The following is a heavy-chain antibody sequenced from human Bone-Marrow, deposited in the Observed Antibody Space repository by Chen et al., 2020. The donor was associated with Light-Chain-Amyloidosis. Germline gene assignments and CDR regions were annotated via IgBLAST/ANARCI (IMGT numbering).Heavy chain of an antibody. CDR2: IKQDGSEI. CDR1: GFPFSTYW. Sequence: EVQLVESGGGLVQPGGSLRLSCAASGFPFSTYWMSCVRQPPGKGLEWVANIKQDGSEIHYVDSVKGRFTVSRDNAKNSLYLQMNTLRADDTAVYYCARGDYYGYLDAFDIWGQGTMVTVSS. CDR3: ARGDYYGYLDAFDI. J-gene: IGHJ3*02. V-gene: IGHV3-7*01. D-gene: IGHD3-10*01.